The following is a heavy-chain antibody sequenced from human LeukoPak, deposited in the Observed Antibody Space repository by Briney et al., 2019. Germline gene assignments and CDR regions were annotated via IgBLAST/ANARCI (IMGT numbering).Heavy chain of an antibody. CDR1: GFTFSSYS. CDR2: ISGSGGNT. J-gene: IGHJ3*02. Sequence: PGGSLRLSCAASGFTFSSYSMNWVRQAPGRGLEWVSAISGSGGNTYYADSVKGGFTISRDNSKDTLYLQMSSLRADDTAVYYCAKDPLGTTRACDIWGQGTMVTVSS. V-gene: IGHV3-23*01. CDR3: AKDPLGTTRACDI. D-gene: IGHD1-7*01.